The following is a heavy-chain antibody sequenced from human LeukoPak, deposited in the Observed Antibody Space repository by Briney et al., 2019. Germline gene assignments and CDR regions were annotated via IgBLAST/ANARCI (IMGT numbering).Heavy chain of an antibody. J-gene: IGHJ4*02. Sequence: SETLSLTCAVYGGSFSGYYWSWIRQPPGKGLEWIGEINHSGCTNYNPSLKSRVTISVDTSKNQFSLKLSSVTAADTAAYYCARGRRDFDYWGQGTLVTVSS. CDR3: ARGRRDFDY. V-gene: IGHV4-34*01. CDR1: GGSFSGYY. CDR2: INHSGCT.